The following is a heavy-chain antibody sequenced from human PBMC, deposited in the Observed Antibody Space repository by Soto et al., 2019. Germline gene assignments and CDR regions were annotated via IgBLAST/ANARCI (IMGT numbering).Heavy chain of an antibody. CDR1: GFTFSNFW. Sequence: GGSLRLSCVASGFTFSNFWMSWVRQAPGKGLEWVANIKGDGSEKRYVDSVKGRLTISRDNAKNSVYLQMNSLRVEDTALYYCGRDEVRNGVGVWGQGATVTVSS. CDR2: IKGDGSEK. CDR3: GRDEVRNGVGV. V-gene: IGHV3-7*01. J-gene: IGHJ6*02.